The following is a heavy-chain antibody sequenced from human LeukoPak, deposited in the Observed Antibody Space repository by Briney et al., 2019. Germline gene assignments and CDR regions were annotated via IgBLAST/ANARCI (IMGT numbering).Heavy chain of an antibody. D-gene: IGHD3-3*01. CDR1: GYTLTSYG. V-gene: IGHV1-69*05. Sequence: GASVKVSCKASGYTLTSYGISWVRQAPGQGLEWMGRIIPIFGTANYAQKFQGRVTITTDESTSTAYMELSSLRSEDTAVYYCAREVGVGYFDYWGQGTLVTVSS. J-gene: IGHJ4*02. CDR3: AREVGVGYFDY. CDR2: IIPIFGTA.